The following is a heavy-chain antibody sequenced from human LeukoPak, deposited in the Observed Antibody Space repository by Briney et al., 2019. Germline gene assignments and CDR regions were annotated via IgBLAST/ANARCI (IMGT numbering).Heavy chain of an antibody. Sequence: SETLSLTCTVSGGSISSGSYYWSWIRQPAGKGLEWIGRIYTSGSTNYNPSLKSRVTISVDTSKNQFSLKLSSVTAADTAVYYCARDLGYYDSSGYYLFDSPIDYWGQGTLVTVSS. V-gene: IGHV4-61*02. J-gene: IGHJ4*02. CDR1: GGSISSGSYY. CDR2: IYTSGST. D-gene: IGHD3-22*01. CDR3: ARDLGYYDSSGYYLFDSPIDY.